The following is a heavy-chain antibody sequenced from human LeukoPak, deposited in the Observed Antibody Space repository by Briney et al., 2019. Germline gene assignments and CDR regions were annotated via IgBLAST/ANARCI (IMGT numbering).Heavy chain of an antibody. D-gene: IGHD2-2*01. CDR2: INTDGSST. CDR3: ARFGWVPPAHFDY. Sequence: GGSLRLSCAASGLTFSNYWMHWVRQAPGKGLVWVAQINTDGSSTGYADSVKGRFTISRDNAKNLMYLQMTSLRAEDTAVYYCARFGWVPPAHFDYWGRGPWSPSPQ. V-gene: IGHV3-74*01. CDR1: GLTFSNYW. J-gene: IGHJ4*02.